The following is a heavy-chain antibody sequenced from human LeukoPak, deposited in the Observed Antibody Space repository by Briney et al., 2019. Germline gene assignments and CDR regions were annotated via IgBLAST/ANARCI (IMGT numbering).Heavy chain of an antibody. CDR3: AGFGVYPY. CDR1: GFTVKTYD. J-gene: IGHJ4*02. Sequence: PGGSLRLSCAVSGFTVKTYDMHWVRQAPGEGPEWIAYFGISGTIYYADSVRGRFTISRDNAKNSLFLQMNSLRVDDTAIHYCAGFGVYPYWGQGTPVTVSS. CDR2: FGISGTI. V-gene: IGHV3-48*01. D-gene: IGHD5/OR15-5a*01.